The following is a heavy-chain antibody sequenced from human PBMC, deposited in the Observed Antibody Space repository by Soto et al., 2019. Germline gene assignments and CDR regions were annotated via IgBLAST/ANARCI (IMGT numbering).Heavy chain of an antibody. CDR3: ARGHKAVAGFDP. Sequence: SETLSLTCAVYGGSFSGYYWSWIRQPPGKGLEWIGEINHSGSTNYNPSLKSRVTISVDTSKNQFSLKLSSVTAADTAVYYCARGHKAVAGFDPWGQGTLVTVSS. V-gene: IGHV4-34*01. CDR2: INHSGST. CDR1: GGSFSGYY. J-gene: IGHJ5*02. D-gene: IGHD6-19*01.